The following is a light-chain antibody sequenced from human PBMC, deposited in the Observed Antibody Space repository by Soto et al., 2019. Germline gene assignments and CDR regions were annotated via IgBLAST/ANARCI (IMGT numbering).Light chain of an antibody. CDR1: SSNIANNY. CDR3: GTWDSSLSSGV. V-gene: IGLV1-51*01. CDR2: DTN. J-gene: IGLJ3*02. Sequence: QSVLTQPPSVSAAPGQKVTISCSGGSSNIANNYVAWYQQFPGTAPKLLIYDTNKRLSGIPDRFSGSKSGTSATLDITGLQTGDEADYYCGTWDSSLSSGVFGGGTKLTVL.